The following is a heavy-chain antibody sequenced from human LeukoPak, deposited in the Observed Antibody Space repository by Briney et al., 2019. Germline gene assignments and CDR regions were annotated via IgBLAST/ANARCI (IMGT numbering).Heavy chain of an antibody. V-gene: IGHV1-2*02. CDR1: GYTFTGYY. CDR2: INPNSGGT. CDR3: ARDGPSRYYYDSSGYYYVRGDYYYYYMDV. Sequence: ASVKVPCKASGYTFTGYYMHWVRQAPGQGLEWMGWINPNSGGTNYAQKFQGRVTMTRDTSISTAYMELSRLRSDDTAVYYCARDGPSRYYYDSSGYYYVRGDYYYYYMDVWGKGTTVTISS. D-gene: IGHD3-22*01. J-gene: IGHJ6*03.